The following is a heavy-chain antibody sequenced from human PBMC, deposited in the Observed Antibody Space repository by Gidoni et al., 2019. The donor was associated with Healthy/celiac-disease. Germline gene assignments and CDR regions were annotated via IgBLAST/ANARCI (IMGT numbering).Heavy chain of an antibody. CDR3: ARSNYGGNGGFDY. CDR2: INPNSGGT. D-gene: IGHD4-17*01. Sequence: QVQLVQSGAEVKKPGASVKVFCKASGYTFTGYYMHWVRQAPGQGLEWMGWINPNSGGTNYAQKFQGWVTMTRDTSISTAYMELSRLRSDDTAVYYCARSNYGGNGGFDYWGQGTLVTVSS. J-gene: IGHJ4*02. CDR1: GYTFTGYY. V-gene: IGHV1-2*04.